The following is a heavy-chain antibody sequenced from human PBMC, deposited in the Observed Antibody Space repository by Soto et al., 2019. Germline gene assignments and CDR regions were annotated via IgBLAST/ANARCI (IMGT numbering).Heavy chain of an antibody. D-gene: IGHD5-12*01. CDR1: GGSISSGGYY. CDR3: ARVPLRRLGSSGGMDV. J-gene: IGHJ6*04. Sequence: NPSETLSLTCTVSGGSISSGGYYWSWIRQHPGKGLEWIGYIYYSGSTYYNPSLKSRVTISVDTSKNQFSLKLSSVTAADTAVYYCARVPLRRLGSSGGMDVWGKGPTVTVSS. CDR2: IYYSGST. V-gene: IGHV4-31*03.